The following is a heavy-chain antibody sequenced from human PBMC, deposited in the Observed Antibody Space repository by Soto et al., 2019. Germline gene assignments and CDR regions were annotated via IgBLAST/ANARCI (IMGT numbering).Heavy chain of an antibody. CDR2: ISSSSSTI. Sequence: EVQLVESGGGLVQPGGSLRLSCAAPGFTFSSYSMNWFRQAPGKGLERVSYISSSSSTIDYADSLKDRFTISRDNAKNSLYLQMNSLRDEDTAVYYCAKGGSGRSDYYYGMDVWGQGTTVTVSS. CDR3: AKGGSGRSDYYYGMDV. V-gene: IGHV3-48*02. CDR1: GFTFSSYS. J-gene: IGHJ6*02. D-gene: IGHD3-10*01.